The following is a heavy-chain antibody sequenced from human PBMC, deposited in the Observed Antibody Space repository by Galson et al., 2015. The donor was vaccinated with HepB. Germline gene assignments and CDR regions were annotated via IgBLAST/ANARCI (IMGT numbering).Heavy chain of an antibody. J-gene: IGHJ6*02. V-gene: IGHV1-3*04. CDR3: ARAVLAGTTVSYYFGMDV. CDR1: GYSFTSYA. D-gene: IGHD6-13*01. CDR2: INTGNGDT. Sequence: CKAAGYSFTSYAMHWVRQAPGQRLEWMGWINTGNGDTEYSQKFQGRVTMTMDTSASTAYMEMSSLRSEDTALYYCARAVLAGTTVSYYFGMDVWGQGTTVTVSS.